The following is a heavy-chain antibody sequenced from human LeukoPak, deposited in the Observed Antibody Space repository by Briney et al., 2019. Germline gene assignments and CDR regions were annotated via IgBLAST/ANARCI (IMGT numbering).Heavy chain of an antibody. Sequence: GGSLRLSCAASGFTVSSNYMSWVRQAPGKGLEWVSAISGSGGSTYYADSVKGRFTISRDNSKNTLYLQMNSLRAEDTAVYYCAKDHELLWFGELFLFDYWGQGTLVTVSS. CDR1: GFTVSSNY. V-gene: IGHV3-23*01. J-gene: IGHJ4*02. D-gene: IGHD3-10*01. CDR3: AKDHELLWFGELFLFDY. CDR2: ISGSGGST.